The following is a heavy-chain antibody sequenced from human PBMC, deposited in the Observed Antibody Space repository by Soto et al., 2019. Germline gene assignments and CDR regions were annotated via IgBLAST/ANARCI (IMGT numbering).Heavy chain of an antibody. CDR1: GFTFSSYA. V-gene: IGHV3-23*01. D-gene: IGHD2-2*01. CDR2: ISGSGGST. CDR3: AKGGAQLLHYNWFDP. J-gene: IGHJ5*02. Sequence: EVQLLESGGGLVQPGGSLRLSYAASGFTFSSYAMSWVRQAPGKGLEWVSVISGSGGSTYYADSVKGRFTISRDNSKNTLYLQMNSLRAEDTAVYYCAKGGAQLLHYNWFDPWGQGTLVTVSS.